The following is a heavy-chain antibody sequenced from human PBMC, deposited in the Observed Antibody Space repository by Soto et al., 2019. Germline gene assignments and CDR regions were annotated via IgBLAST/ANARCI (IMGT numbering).Heavy chain of an antibody. Sequence: SETLSLTCTVSGGSISSSTYYWGWMRQPPGKGLEWIASFFIGGNTYYNPSLKSRVTISVDTSKNQFSLKPSSVTAADTAVYYCARRYGGNFDYWGQGTLVTVSS. CDR2: FFIGGNT. J-gene: IGHJ4*02. CDR1: GGSISSSTYY. V-gene: IGHV4-39*07. CDR3: ARRYGGNFDY. D-gene: IGHD3-16*01.